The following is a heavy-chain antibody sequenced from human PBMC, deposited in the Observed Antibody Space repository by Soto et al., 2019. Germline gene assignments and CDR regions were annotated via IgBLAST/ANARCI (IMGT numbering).Heavy chain of an antibody. CDR2: INPNGGST. D-gene: IGHD4-4*01. Sequence: QVQLVQSGAEVKKHGASVRVSCKASGYTFTNYYRDWVRQAPGQGLEWMGIINPNGGSTTNVQQFHGRVTMTRDTSPSTVYTELSSLRSEDTAVYYCARAALTTVTNRLKDVVDGWGQGTMGTDSS. CDR1: GYTFTNYY. V-gene: IGHV1-46*03. CDR3: ARAALTTVTNRLKDVVDG. J-gene: IGHJ3*01.